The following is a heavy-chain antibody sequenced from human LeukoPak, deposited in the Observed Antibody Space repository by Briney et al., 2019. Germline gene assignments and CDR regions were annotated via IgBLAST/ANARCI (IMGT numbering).Heavy chain of an antibody. V-gene: IGHV4-39*01. CDR1: GGSISSSSYY. CDR3: ARHSGYSYGYAYYYYYMDV. CDR2: IYYSGST. D-gene: IGHD5-18*01. Sequence: SETLSLTCTVSGGSISSSSYYWGWIRQPPGKGLEWIGSIYYSGSTYYNPSLKSRVTISVDPSKNRFSLMLSSVTAADTAVYYCARHSGYSYGYAYYYYYMDVWGKATTVTVSS. J-gene: IGHJ6*03.